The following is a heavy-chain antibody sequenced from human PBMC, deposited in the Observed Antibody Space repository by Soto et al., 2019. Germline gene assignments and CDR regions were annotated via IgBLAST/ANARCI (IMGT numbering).Heavy chain of an antibody. J-gene: IGHJ4*02. CDR3: AKGVRGVQNNFDY. D-gene: IGHD3-10*01. Sequence: EVQLLESGGGLVQPGGSLRLSCAASGFTFSSYAMSWVRQAPGKGLEWVSAISGSGGSTYYADSVKGRFTISRDNSKNTLYLQLNSLRAEDTAVYYCAKGVRGVQNNFDYWGQGTLVTVSS. CDR2: ISGSGGST. CDR1: GFTFSSYA. V-gene: IGHV3-23*01.